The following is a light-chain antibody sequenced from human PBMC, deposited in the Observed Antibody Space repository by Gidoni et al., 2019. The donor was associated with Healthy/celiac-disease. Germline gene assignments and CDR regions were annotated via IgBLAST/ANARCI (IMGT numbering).Light chain of an antibody. CDR1: QSVLYSSNNKNY. Sequence: DIVMTQSPDSLAVSLGERATINCKSSQSVLYSSNNKNYLAWYQQKPGQPPKLLIYLASTRESGVPYRFSGSGSGTDFTLTISSLQAEDGAVYYCQQYYSTLALTFGGGTKVEIK. CDR3: QQYYSTLALT. J-gene: IGKJ4*01. CDR2: LAS. V-gene: IGKV4-1*01.